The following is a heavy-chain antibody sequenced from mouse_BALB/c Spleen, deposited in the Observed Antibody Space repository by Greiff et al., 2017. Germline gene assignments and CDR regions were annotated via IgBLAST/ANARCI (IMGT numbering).Heavy chain of an antibody. J-gene: IGHJ4*01. Sequence: VHLVESGAELVRPGTSVKVSCKASGYAFTNYLIEWVKQRPGQGLEWIGVINPGSGGTNYNEKFKGKATLTADKSSSTAYMQLSSLTSDDSAVYFCAREGHDYDVYYAMDYWGQGTSVTVSA. D-gene: IGHD2-4*01. CDR1: GYAFTNYL. V-gene: IGHV1-54*01. CDR3: AREGHDYDVYYAMDY. CDR2: INPGSGGT.